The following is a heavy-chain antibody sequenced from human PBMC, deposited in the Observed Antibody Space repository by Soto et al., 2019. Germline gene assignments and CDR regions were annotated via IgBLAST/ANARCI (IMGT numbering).Heavy chain of an antibody. CDR2: IYYTGST. V-gene: IGHV4-59*01. CDR3: AKKSSSWCFDP. J-gene: IGHJ5*02. Sequence: ASETLSLTCTVSGGSISTYYWSWIRQPPGKGLEWIGYIYYTGSTTYNPSLKSRVTISVDTSKNQFSLKLSSVTAADTAVYYCAKKSSSWCFDPWGQGTLVTVSS. D-gene: IGHD6-13*01. CDR1: GGSISTYY.